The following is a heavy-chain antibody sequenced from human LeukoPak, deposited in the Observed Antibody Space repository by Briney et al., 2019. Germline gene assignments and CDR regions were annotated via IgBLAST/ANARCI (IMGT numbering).Heavy chain of an antibody. J-gene: IGHJ4*02. CDR2: ISYDGSNK. CDR3: ARDLDDSSGSRFDY. V-gene: IGHV3-30*01. Sequence: SGGSLRLSCAASGFTFSSYAMHWVRQAPGKGLEWVAVISYDGSNKYYADSVKGRFTISRDNSKNTLYLQMNSLRAEDTAVYYCARDLDDSSGSRFDYWGQGTLVTVSS. D-gene: IGHD3-22*01. CDR1: GFTFSSYA.